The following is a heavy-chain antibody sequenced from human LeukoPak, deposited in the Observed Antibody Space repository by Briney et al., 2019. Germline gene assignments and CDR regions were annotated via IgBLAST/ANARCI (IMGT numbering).Heavy chain of an antibody. CDR2: IYSSGST. CDR1: GGSISSYY. D-gene: IGHD2-15*01. Sequence: PSETLSLTCTVSGGSISSYYWSWIRQPPGKGLEWIGYIYSSGSTNYNPSLKSRVTISIDTSKNQFSLKLSSVTAADTAVNYCARVPAYCGGGSCYGRWVDYWGQGTLVTVSS. CDR3: ARVPAYCGGGSCYGRWVDY. J-gene: IGHJ4*02. V-gene: IGHV4-59*01.